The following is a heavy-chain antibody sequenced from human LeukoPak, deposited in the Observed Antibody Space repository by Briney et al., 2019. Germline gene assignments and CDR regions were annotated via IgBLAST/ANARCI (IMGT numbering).Heavy chain of an antibody. CDR1: GGSLNNYG. Sequence: SVKVSCKASGGSLNNYGVSWLRQAPGQGLEWMGRIIPMFGTTIYAEKFQGRVTISADTSTDTAYVEVSRLSSDDTAVYYCATDLQSDFWTGYYWDFWGQGALVTVSS. D-gene: IGHD3/OR15-3a*01. CDR2: IIPMFGTT. V-gene: IGHV1-69*06. CDR3: ATDLQSDFWTGYYWDF. J-gene: IGHJ4*02.